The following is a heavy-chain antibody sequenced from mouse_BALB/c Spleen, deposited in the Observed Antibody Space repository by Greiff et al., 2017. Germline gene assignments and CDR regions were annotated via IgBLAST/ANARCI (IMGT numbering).Heavy chain of an antibody. Sequence: QVQLQQSGPELVKPGASVRISCKASGYTFTSYYIHWVKQRPGQGLEWIGWIYPGNVNTKYNEKFKGKATLTADKSSSTAYMQLSSLTSEDSAVYFCAREWDGNAMDYWGQGTSVTVSS. CDR3: AREWDGNAMDY. CDR2: IYPGNVNT. J-gene: IGHJ4*01. CDR1: GYTFTSYY. V-gene: IGHV1S56*01. D-gene: IGHD2-3*01.